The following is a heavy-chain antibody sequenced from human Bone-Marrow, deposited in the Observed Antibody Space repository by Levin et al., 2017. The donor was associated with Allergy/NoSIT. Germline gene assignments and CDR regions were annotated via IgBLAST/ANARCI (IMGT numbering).Heavy chain of an antibody. V-gene: IGHV3-9*01. CDR2: ISWNSGNI. D-gene: IGHD2-8*01. Sequence: GGSLRLSCAASGFTFDDYAMHWVRQAPGKGLEWVSGISWNSGNIGYADSVKGRFTISRDNAKNSLYLQMNSLRADDTALYYCAKEGQYCSYGVCSGYYYYGMDVWGQGTTVTVSS. J-gene: IGHJ6*02. CDR3: AKEGQYCSYGVCSGYYYYGMDV. CDR1: GFTFDDYA.